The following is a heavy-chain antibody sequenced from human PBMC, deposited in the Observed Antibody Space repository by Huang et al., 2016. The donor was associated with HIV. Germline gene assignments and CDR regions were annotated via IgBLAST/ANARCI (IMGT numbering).Heavy chain of an antibody. CDR2: IKSKEDGVTT. Sequence: EVQLVESGGGLVKPGGSLRLSCAASGFTFKDAWMSWVHQTAGKGLGWVGLIKSKEDGVTTDYAAPVKGRFTMSRDDSKNTFYLQMNSLKSEDTAVYYCTTWARTSAGGNWGQGTLVTVSS. J-gene: IGHJ4*02. V-gene: IGHV3-15*05. CDR1: GFTFKDAW. D-gene: IGHD6-25*01. CDR3: TTWARTSAGGN.